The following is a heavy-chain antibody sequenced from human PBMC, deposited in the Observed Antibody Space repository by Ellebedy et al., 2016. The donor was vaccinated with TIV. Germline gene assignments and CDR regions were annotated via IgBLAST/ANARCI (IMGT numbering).Heavy chain of an antibody. J-gene: IGHJ4*02. D-gene: IGHD1/OR15-1a*01. CDR1: GFSFSSNW. CDR3: ARINWNKFDY. V-gene: IGHV3-7*03. CDR2: IKQDGSEQ. Sequence: GESLKISCAASGFSFSSNWMSWVRQAPGKGLEWVANIKQDGSEQYYVDSVKGRFTISRDNAKNSLYLQMNSLRAEDTAVYYGARINWNKFDYWGQGTLVTVSS.